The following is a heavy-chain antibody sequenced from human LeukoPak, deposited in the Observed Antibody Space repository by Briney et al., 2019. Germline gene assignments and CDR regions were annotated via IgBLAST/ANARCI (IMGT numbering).Heavy chain of an antibody. CDR3: ARGLYGAFDI. CDR1: GGSISSYY. V-gene: IGHV4-59*01. D-gene: IGHD2-8*01. CDR2: IYYSGST. J-gene: IGHJ3*02. Sequence: SETLSLTCTVSGGSISSYYWSWIRQPPGKGLEWIGYIYYSGSTNYNPSLKSRVTISVDTSKNQFSLKLSSVAVADTAVYYCARGLYGAFDIWGQGTMVTVSS.